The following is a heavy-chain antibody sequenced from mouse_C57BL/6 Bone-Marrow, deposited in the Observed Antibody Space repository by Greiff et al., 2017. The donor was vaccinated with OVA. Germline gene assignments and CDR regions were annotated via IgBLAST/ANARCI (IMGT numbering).Heavy chain of an antibody. D-gene: IGHD1-1*02. CDR3: ARVGPYYYAMDY. CDR1: GYTFTSYW. V-gene: IGHV1-59*01. J-gene: IGHJ4*01. CDR2: IDPSDSYT. Sequence: QVQLQQPGAELVRPGTSVKLSCKASGYTFTSYWMHWVKQRPGQGLEWIGVIDPSDSYTNYNQKFKGKATLTVDTSSSTAYMQLSSLTFEDSAVYYCARVGPYYYAMDYWGQGTSVTVSS.